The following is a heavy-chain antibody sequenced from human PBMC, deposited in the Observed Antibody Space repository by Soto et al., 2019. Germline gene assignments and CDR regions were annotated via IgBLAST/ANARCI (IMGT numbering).Heavy chain of an antibody. Sequence: GGSLRLSCAASGFTFSNSAMSWVRQAPGNGLEWVAAVNDGGGRTFYADSVKGRFTISRDNSKNTLYLQMNSLRVEDTAVYHCAKQIGYCSGGTCYFGYWGQGTLVTVSS. D-gene: IGHD2-15*01. CDR3: AKQIGYCSGGTCYFGY. CDR1: GFTFSNSA. V-gene: IGHV3-23*01. J-gene: IGHJ4*02. CDR2: VNDGGGRT.